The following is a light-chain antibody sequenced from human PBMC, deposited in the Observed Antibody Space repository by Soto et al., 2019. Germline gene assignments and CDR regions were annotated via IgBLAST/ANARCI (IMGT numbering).Light chain of an antibody. CDR1: QSINKW. J-gene: IGKJ2*01. Sequence: DIQLTQSPSTLAASVGDRVTMTCRASQSINKWLAWYQQKPGKAPDLLISDASTLESGVPSRFRGSGSGTEFTLIISSLQTEDVATYYCQEYNSDGPYTFGQGTKLEIK. CDR3: QEYNSDGPYT. CDR2: DAS. V-gene: IGKV1-5*01.